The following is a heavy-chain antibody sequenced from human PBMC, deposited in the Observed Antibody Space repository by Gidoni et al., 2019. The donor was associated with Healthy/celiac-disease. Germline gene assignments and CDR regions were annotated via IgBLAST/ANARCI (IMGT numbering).Heavy chain of an antibody. CDR3: ARREVGAAWGY. CDR2: TDYRGST. J-gene: IGHJ4*02. Sequence: QLQLQESGPGLVKPSETLSLPCPVSGGSISSSSYYWGWLRQPPGKGLEWIGSTDYRGSTYYNPSLKSRVTISVDTSKNQFSLKLSAVTAADTAVYYCARREVGAAWGYWGQGTLVTVSS. CDR1: GGSISSSSYY. D-gene: IGHD2-15*01. V-gene: IGHV4-39*01.